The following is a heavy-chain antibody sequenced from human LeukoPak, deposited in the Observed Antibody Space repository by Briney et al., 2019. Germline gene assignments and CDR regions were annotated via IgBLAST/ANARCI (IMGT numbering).Heavy chain of an antibody. Sequence: SETLSLTCAVYGGSFSGYYWSWIRQPPGKGLEWIGEINHSGSTNYNPSLKSRVTISVDTSKNQFSLKLSSVTAADTAVYYCARGIRDIVVVVAATPDSVYYGMDVWGQGTTVTVSS. CDR2: INHSGST. J-gene: IGHJ6*02. CDR3: ARGIRDIVVVVAATPDSVYYGMDV. V-gene: IGHV4-34*01. D-gene: IGHD2-15*01. CDR1: GGSFSGYY.